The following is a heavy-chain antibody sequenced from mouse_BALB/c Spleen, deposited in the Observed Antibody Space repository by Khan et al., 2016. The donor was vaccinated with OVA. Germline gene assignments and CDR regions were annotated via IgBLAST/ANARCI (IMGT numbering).Heavy chain of an antibody. Sequence: QVQLKESGPGLVVPSQSLSITCTVSGFSLTSHGVHWVRQPPGKGLEWLGVIWAGGSTNYNSALMSRLSISKDSSKSQVFLKMNSLQTDDTAMYYCARNREPDYFDYWGQGTTLTVSS. CDR2: IWAGGST. CDR3: ARNREPDYFDY. J-gene: IGHJ2*01. V-gene: IGHV2-9*02. CDR1: GFSLTSHG.